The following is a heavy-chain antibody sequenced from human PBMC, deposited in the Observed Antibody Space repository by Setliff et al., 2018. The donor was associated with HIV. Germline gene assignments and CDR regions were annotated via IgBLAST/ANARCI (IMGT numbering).Heavy chain of an antibody. CDR2: IYPGDSDT. J-gene: IGHJ5*02. CDR1: GYSFTNYW. D-gene: IGHD3-22*01. Sequence: GESLKISCKGPGYSFTNYWIGWVRQMPGKGLEWMGIIYPGDSDTRYSPSFQGQVTISADKSVSTAYLQWSSLKASDTAMYYCARLTYYYDSSGYYPNWFDPWGQGTLVTVSS. V-gene: IGHV5-51*01. CDR3: ARLTYYYDSSGYYPNWFDP.